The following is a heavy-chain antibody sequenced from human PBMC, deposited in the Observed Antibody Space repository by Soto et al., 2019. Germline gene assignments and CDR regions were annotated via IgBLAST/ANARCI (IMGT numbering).Heavy chain of an antibody. CDR1: GYSFTSYW. CDR3: ARSIAAPRGYYYYGMDV. D-gene: IGHD6-6*01. CDR2: IYPGDSDT. Sequence: GESLKISCKGSGYSFTSYWIGWVRQMPGKGLEWVGIIYPGDSDTRYSPSFQGQVTISADKSISTAYLQWSSLKASDTAMYYCARSIAAPRGYYYYGMDVWGQGTTVTVSS. V-gene: IGHV5-51*01. J-gene: IGHJ6*02.